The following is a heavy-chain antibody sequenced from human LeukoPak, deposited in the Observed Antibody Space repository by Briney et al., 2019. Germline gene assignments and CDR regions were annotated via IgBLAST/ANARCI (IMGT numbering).Heavy chain of an antibody. CDR1: GFTFSRYW. D-gene: IGHD2-2*01. Sequence: GGSLRLSCAASGFTFSRYWVHWVRQAPGKGLVWVSRIKSDGSSISYADSVKGRFTISRDNARNTLYLQMNSLRGEDTAVYYCARDVVVPAERGMDVWGQGTAVTVSS. J-gene: IGHJ6*02. CDR2: IKSDGSSI. CDR3: ARDVVVPAERGMDV. V-gene: IGHV3-74*01.